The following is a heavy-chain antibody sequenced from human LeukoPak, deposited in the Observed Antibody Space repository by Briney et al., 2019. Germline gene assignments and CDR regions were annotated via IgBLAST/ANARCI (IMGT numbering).Heavy chain of an antibody. J-gene: IGHJ4*02. CDR1: GYTFTGYY. CDR2: INPNSGGT. CDR3: ASLWFGELSYFDY. Sequence: ASVKVSCRASGYTFTGYYMHWVRQAPGQGLEWMGWINPNSGGTKYAQKFQGRVTMTTDTSISTAYMELSRLRSDETAVYYSASLWFGELSYFDYWGQGTLVTVSS. V-gene: IGHV1-2*02. D-gene: IGHD3-10*01.